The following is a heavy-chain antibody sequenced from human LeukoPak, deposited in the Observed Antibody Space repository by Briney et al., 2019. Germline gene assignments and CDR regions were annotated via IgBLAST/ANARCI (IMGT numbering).Heavy chain of an antibody. D-gene: IGHD3-22*01. CDR1: GGSISSNNW. CDR3: ARVYYYDSSGYYRVIDY. V-gene: IGHV4-4*02. J-gene: IGHJ4*02. Sequence: SGTLSLACAVSGGSISSNNWWSWVRQPPGMGLEWIGEIYHSGATNYNSSLKSRVTIALDKSKNQFSLKLSSVTAADTAVYYRARVYYYDSSGYYRVIDYWGQGTLVTVSS. CDR2: IYHSGAT.